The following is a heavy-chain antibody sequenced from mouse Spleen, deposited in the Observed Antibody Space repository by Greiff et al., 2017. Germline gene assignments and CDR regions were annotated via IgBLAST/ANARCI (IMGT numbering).Heavy chain of an antibody. J-gene: IGHJ4*01. CDR3: ARWRVRQDPYYYAMDY. CDR1: GYTFTSYW. Sequence: QVQLQQPGAELVKPGASVKLSCKASGYTFTSYWMHWVKQRPGQGLEWIGMIHPNSGSTNYNEKFKSKATLTVDKSSSTAYMQLSSLTSEDSAVYFCARWRVRQDPYYYAMDYWGQGTSVTVSS. V-gene: IGHV1-64*01. D-gene: IGHD2-14*01. CDR2: IHPNSGST.